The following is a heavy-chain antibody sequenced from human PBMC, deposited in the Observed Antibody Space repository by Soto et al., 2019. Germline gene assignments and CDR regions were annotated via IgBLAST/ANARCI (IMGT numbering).Heavy chain of an antibody. Sequence: ASVTVYCQASGYTFTSYYMHWVRQAPGQGLEWMGIINPSGGSTSYAQKFQGRVTMTRDTSTSTVYMELSSVTAADTAVYYCARQRSVVVTPWWFDPWGQGTLVTVSS. CDR3: ARQRSVVVTPWWFDP. V-gene: IGHV1-46*01. D-gene: IGHD2-15*01. J-gene: IGHJ5*02. CDR2: INPSGGST. CDR1: GYTFTSYY.